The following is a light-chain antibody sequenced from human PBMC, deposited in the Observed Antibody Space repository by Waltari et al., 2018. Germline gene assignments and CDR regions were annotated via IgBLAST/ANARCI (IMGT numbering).Light chain of an antibody. V-gene: IGLV1-40*01. CDR2: GSI. J-gene: IGLJ2*01. Sequence: QSVLTQPPSVSGAPGQRVTIFCTGSSSNIGAGYAVHWYQQVPGAAPKLLIFGSINRPAGVPGRFSGSKSGPSASLAITGRQAEDEADYYGQSYDTSLSEVVFGGGTKLTVL. CDR1: SSNIGAGYA. CDR3: QSYDTSLSEVV.